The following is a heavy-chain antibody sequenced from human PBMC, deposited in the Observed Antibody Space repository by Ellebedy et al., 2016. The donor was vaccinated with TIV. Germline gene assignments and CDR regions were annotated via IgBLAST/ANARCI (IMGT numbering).Heavy chain of an antibody. CDR1: GFTFTSYG. CDR3: ARAIAVAGTHPQDLYYYYYYGMDV. D-gene: IGHD6-19*01. Sequence: GGSLRLSCAASGFTFTSYGIHWVRQAPGKGLDWVAVIWYDGSNKYYADSVKGRFTISRDNSKNTLYLQMNSLRDEDTAVYYCARAIAVAGTHPQDLYYYYYYGMDVWGQGTTVTVSS. V-gene: IGHV3-33*01. CDR2: IWYDGSNK. J-gene: IGHJ6*02.